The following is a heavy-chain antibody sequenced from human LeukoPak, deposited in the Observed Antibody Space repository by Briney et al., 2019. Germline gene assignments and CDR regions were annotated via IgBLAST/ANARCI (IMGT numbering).Heavy chain of an antibody. CDR2: ISGSGGST. J-gene: IGHJ4*02. CDR3: WGTVRNKFWDIVVVPAAVNFDY. D-gene: IGHD2-2*01. V-gene: IGHV3-23*01. CDR1: GFTFSSYA. Sequence: GGSLRLSCAASGFTFSSYAMSWVCQAPGKGLEWVSAISGSGGSTYYADSVKGRFTISRDNSKNTLYLQMNSLRAEDTAVYYCWGTVRNKFWDIVVVPAAVNFDYWGQGTLVTVSS.